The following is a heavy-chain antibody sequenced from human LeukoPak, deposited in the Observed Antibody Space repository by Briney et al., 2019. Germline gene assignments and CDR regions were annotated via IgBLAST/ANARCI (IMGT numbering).Heavy chain of an antibody. CDR1: GFTFSSYG. Sequence: GGSLRLSCAASGFTFSSYGMHWVRQAPGKGLEWVAFIRYDGSNKYYADSVKGRFTISRDNSKNTLYLQMNSLRAEDTAVYYCARGRDIVATIGTPLDYWGQGTLVTVSS. CDR2: IRYDGSNK. D-gene: IGHD5-12*01. CDR3: ARGRDIVATIGTPLDY. J-gene: IGHJ4*02. V-gene: IGHV3-30*02.